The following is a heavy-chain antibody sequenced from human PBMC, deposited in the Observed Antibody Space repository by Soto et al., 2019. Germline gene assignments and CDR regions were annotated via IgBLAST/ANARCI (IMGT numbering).Heavy chain of an antibody. CDR1: EFTLSGRS. Sequence: EVQLVESGGGLIQAGGSLRLSCAASEFTLSGRSEHWVRQAPGKGLVWVSGIDKVGTDSTYADSVKGRFTSSRDNAKNTVYLQMNSLRVEDTAVYYCARGWFGPDVWGNGTTVTVFS. J-gene: IGHJ6*03. V-gene: IGHV3-74*01. CDR2: IDKVGTDS. D-gene: IGHD3-10*01. CDR3: ARGWFGPDV.